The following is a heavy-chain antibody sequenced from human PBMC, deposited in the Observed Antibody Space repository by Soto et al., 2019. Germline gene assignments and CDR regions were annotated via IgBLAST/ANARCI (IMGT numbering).Heavy chain of an antibody. V-gene: IGHV3-23*01. Sequence: GGSLRLSCAASGFTFSSYAMSWVRQAPGKGLEWVSAISGSGGSTYYADSVKGRFTISRDTSKNTLYLQINSLRAEDTAVYYCARVSYYDSHSFHYFDSWGQGTQVTAPQ. CDR2: ISGSGGST. CDR1: GFTFSSYA. J-gene: IGHJ4*02. D-gene: IGHD3-10*01. CDR3: ARVSYYDSHSFHYFDS.